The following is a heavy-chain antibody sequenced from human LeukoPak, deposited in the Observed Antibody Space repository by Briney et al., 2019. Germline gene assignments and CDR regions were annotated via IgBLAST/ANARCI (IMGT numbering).Heavy chain of an antibody. D-gene: IGHD3-16*01. CDR3: ARERGSKHYDF. CDR2: INQDGSDK. CDR1: GFTSSSYW. J-gene: IGHJ4*02. V-gene: IGHV3-7*01. Sequence: GGSLRLSCAASGFTSSSYWMGWVRQAPGKGLEWVANINQDGSDKYYVDSVKGRFTISRDNAKNSLYLQMDSLRAEDMALYYCARERGSKHYDFWGQGTLVTVPS.